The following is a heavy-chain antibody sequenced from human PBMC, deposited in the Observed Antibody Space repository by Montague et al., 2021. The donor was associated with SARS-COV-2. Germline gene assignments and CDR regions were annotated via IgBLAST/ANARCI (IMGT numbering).Heavy chain of an antibody. CDR2: TYYRSKWYN. J-gene: IGHJ4*02. V-gene: IGHV6-1*01. D-gene: IGHD2-2*01. CDR1: GDSVSSNIAT. CDR3: ARIPVGSKYYFDF. Sequence: SAISGDSVSSNIATWNWIRQSPSRDLEWLGRTYYRSKWYNDYAESVKSRITIDPDTSKHQFSLHLNSVTPEDTAVYYCARIPVGSKYYFDFWGQGTLVTVSS.